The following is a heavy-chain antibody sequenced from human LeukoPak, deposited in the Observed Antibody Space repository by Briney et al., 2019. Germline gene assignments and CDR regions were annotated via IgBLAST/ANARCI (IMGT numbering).Heavy chain of an antibody. V-gene: IGHV3-21*01. CDR1: GFTVSSYS. D-gene: IGHD4-17*01. J-gene: IGHJ4*02. CDR3: ARDPPRSGTVTASGRL. CDR2: ISSSSRNI. Sequence: GGSLRLSCAASGFTVSSYSMNWVRQAPGKGMEWGSSISSSSRNIYYADSVKGRFTISRDNSKNSLYLQMNSLRAEDTAVYYCARDPPRSGTVTASGRLGGQGTLVTVSP.